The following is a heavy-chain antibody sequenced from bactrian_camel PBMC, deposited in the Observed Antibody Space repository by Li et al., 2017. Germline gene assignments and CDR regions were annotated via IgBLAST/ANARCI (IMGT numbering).Heavy chain of an antibody. J-gene: IGHJ4*01. Sequence: QVQLVESGGGLVQPGGSLRLSCAASGFTFSSYWMYWVRQAPGKGLEWVVGMRRGSVSTSSDDSVKGRFTISRDNAKNTLFLQMSSLKTEDTAVYYCATSTLASWYAGLNYWGQGTQVTVS. CDR2: MRRGSVST. D-gene: IGHD6*01. CDR1: GFTFSSYW. CDR3: ATSTLASWYAGLNY. V-gene: IGHV3S1*01.